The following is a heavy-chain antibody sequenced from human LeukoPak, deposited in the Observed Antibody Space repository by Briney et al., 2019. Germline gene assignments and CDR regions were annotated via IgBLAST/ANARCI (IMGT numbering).Heavy chain of an antibody. V-gene: IGHV3-7*01. CDR3: ARGRGPPYYDILTGYYGNDAFDI. CDR1: GFTFSSYW. Sequence: GGSLRLSCAASGFTFSSYWMSWVRQAPGKGLEWVANIKQDGSEKYYVDSVKGRFTISRVNAKNSLYLQMNSLRAEDTAVYYCARGRGPPYYDILTGYYGNDAFDIWGQGTMVTVSS. CDR2: IKQDGSEK. J-gene: IGHJ3*02. D-gene: IGHD3-9*01.